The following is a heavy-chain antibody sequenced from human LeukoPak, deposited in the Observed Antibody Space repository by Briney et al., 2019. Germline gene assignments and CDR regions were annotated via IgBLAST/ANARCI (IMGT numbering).Heavy chain of an antibody. D-gene: IGHD3-9*01. CDR1: GYTFTSYD. Sequence: ASVKVSCKASGYTFTSYDINWVRQATGQGLEWMGWMNPNNGDTGCAQKFQGRVTMTRDTSISTAYMELSSLRSDDTAVYYCTRDRGFYDIFSDPWGQGTLVTVSS. J-gene: IGHJ5*02. CDR2: MNPNNGDT. CDR3: TRDRGFYDIFSDP. V-gene: IGHV1-8*01.